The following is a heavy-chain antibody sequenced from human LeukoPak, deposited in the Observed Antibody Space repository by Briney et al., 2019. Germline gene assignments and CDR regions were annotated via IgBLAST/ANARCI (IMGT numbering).Heavy chain of an antibody. CDR2: MNPNSGNT. CDR3: ARDSGSYQSPFDY. V-gene: IGHV1-8*01. CDR1: GYTFTSHD. D-gene: IGHD1-26*01. Sequence: GASVKVSCKASGYTFTSHDINWVRQATGQGLEWMGWMNPNSGNTGYAQKFQGRVTMTRNTSISTAYMELSSLRSEDTAVYYCARDSGSYQSPFDYWGQGTLVTVSS. J-gene: IGHJ4*02.